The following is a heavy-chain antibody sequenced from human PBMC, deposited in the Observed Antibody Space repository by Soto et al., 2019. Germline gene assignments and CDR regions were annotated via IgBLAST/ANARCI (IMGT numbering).Heavy chain of an antibody. CDR3: ARDITGTNHWFDS. D-gene: IGHD1-20*01. Sequence: VQLVQSGAEVRKPGSSVRVSCETSGDTFNSHTINWLRQARGQGLEWIGGIIPVFVSPTYAQKFQARLNITADTSTQTAYMELSSLTSDDNAFYFCARDITGTNHWFDSWGQGTLVTVSS. J-gene: IGHJ5*01. V-gene: IGHV1-69*06. CDR1: GDTFNSHT. CDR2: IIPVFVSP.